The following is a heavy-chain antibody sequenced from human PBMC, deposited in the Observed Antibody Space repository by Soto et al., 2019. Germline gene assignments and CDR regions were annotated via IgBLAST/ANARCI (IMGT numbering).Heavy chain of an antibody. D-gene: IGHD1-26*01. Sequence: EVQLLDSGGALVQLGGSLRLSCAASGFTFNNYPMNWVRQAPGKGLEWVSGISGSGGSTDYADSVKGRFTISRDNSKNTVYLQMNSLRAEDTAVYYCAKRPLKYSGSYFDYWGQGTLVTVSS. V-gene: IGHV3-23*01. CDR2: ISGSGGST. CDR1: GFTFNNYP. J-gene: IGHJ4*02. CDR3: AKRPLKYSGSYFDY.